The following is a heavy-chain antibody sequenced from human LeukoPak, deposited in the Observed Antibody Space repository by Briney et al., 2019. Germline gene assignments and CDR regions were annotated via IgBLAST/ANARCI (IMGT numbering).Heavy chain of an antibody. CDR3: ARRSSGYSNFDF. Sequence: SETLSLTCTVSGGSFSSCYWSWIRQPPGKGLEWIGYGYYSGSASYNPSLKSRVTISVDTSKNQFSLKLSSVTAADTAVYYCARRSSGYSNFDFWGQGTLVTVSS. V-gene: IGHV4-59*08. D-gene: IGHD5-12*01. J-gene: IGHJ4*02. CDR2: GYYSGSA. CDR1: GGSFSSCY.